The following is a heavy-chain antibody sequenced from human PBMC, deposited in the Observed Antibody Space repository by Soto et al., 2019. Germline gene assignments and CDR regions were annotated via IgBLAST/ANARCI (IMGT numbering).Heavy chain of an antibody. Sequence: PGGSLRLSCAASGFTFSSYAMTWVRQAPGKGLEWVSGISGSGGSTYDADSVKGRFTISRDNSKNTLYLQMNSLRAEDTAIYYCARSRGSVDKALDYWGQGTLVTVSS. D-gene: IGHD5-18*01. CDR2: ISGSGGST. V-gene: IGHV3-23*01. CDR3: ARSRGSVDKALDY. CDR1: GFTFSSYA. J-gene: IGHJ4*02.